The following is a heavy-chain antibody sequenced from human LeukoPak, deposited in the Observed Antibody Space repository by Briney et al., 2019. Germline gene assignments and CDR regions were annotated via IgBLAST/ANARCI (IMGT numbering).Heavy chain of an antibody. D-gene: IGHD2-8*02. CDR1: GGSISSSSYY. Sequence: SETLSLTCTVSGGSISSSSYYWGWIRQPPGKGLEWIGSIYYSGSTYYNPSLKSRVTISVDTSKNQFSLKLSSVTAADTAVYYCARDSLLSLAYWGQGTLVTVSS. J-gene: IGHJ4*02. V-gene: IGHV4-39*07. CDR3: ARDSLLSLAY. CDR2: IYYSGST.